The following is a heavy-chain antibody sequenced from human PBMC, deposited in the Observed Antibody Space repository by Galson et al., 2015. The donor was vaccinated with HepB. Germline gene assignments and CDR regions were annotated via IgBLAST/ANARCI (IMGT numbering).Heavy chain of an antibody. J-gene: IGHJ4*02. V-gene: IGHV1-18*01. CDR2: ISAYNGNT. CDR3: ARARYSTSPPDY. Sequence: SVKVSCKASGYIFTNYGITWVRQAPGRGLEWMGWISAYNGNTDYAQNLQGRVTMTTDTSTTTAYMELRSLRFDDAAAYYCARARYSTSPPDYWGQGTLVTVSS. CDR1: GYIFTNYG. D-gene: IGHD6-6*01.